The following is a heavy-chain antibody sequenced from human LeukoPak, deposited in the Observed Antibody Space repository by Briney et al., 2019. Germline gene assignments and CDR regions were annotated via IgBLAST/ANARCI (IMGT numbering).Heavy chain of an antibody. J-gene: IGHJ4*02. Sequence: SETLSLTCTVSGGSISSYYWSWIRHPPGKGLEWIGYISYSGSTDSNPSLKSRVTISVDTSKNQISLKLSSVTAADTAVYYCARTYCRGGSCHFDYWGQGTLVTVSS. CDR3: ARTYCRGGSCHFDY. CDR1: GGSISSYY. CDR2: ISYSGST. D-gene: IGHD2-15*01. V-gene: IGHV4-59*08.